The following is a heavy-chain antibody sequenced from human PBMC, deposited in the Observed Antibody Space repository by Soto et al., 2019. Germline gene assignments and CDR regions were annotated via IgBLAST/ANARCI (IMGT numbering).Heavy chain of an antibody. V-gene: IGHV2-5*01. D-gene: IGHD1-26*01. CDR2: ISWKDEK. CDR3: AHRYGGNYYRWYFDS. J-gene: IGHJ4*02. CDR1: GFSLSNARMG. Sequence: SGPTLVNPTETLTLTCTVSGFSLSNARMGVSWIRQSPGKAPEWLALISWKDEKRYNPGLKSRLTITKDTSKNQVVLTMTDLDPVDTATYFCAHRYGGNYYRWYFDSWGQGTLVTVSS.